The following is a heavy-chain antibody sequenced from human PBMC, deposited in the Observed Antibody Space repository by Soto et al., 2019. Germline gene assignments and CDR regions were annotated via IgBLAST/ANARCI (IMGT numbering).Heavy chain of an antibody. J-gene: IGHJ4*02. CDR3: ARAGVFGVVITYFDF. Sequence: EVQLLESGGGLVQSGGSLRLSCAASGFTFSSHAMNWVRQAPGKGLEWVSGISGSGGSTYYADSVKGRFTISRDNSKNTLYLQMNRLRAEETAVYYCARAGVFGVVITYFDFWGQGTLVTVSS. CDR1: GFTFSSHA. V-gene: IGHV3-23*01. D-gene: IGHD3-3*01. CDR2: ISGSGGST.